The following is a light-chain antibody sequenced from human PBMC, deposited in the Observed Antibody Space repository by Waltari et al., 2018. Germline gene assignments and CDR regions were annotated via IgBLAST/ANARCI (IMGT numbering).Light chain of an antibody. V-gene: IGKV2-28*01. CDR1: QSLLHGSGNTF. Sequence: DTVMTEFPLSLSVTPGEPASISPNSSQSLLHGSGNTFLDWHLQKPGQSPQLLIYLISNRASGVPDRFSGSGSGTDFTLKISRVEAEDVGVYFCMQARQTPWTFGQGTKVEIK. CDR2: LIS. J-gene: IGKJ1*01. CDR3: MQARQTPWT.